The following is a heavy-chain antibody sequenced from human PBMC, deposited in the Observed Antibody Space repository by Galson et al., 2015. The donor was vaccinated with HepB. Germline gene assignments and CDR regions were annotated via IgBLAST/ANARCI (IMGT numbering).Heavy chain of an antibody. CDR2: IYYSGST. CDR3: ARDDRGGLEDY. Sequence: SETLSLTCTVSGDSISSYYWSWIRQPPGKGLEWIGYIYYSGSTNYNPSLKSRVTISIHTSKNQFSLKLTSVTAADTAVYYCARDDRGGLEDYWGQGILVTVSS. D-gene: IGHD3-10*01. CDR1: GDSISSYY. J-gene: IGHJ4*02. V-gene: IGHV4-59*12.